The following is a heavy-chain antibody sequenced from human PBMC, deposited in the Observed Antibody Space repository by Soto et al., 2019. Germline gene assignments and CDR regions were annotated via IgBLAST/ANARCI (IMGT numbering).Heavy chain of an antibody. D-gene: IGHD6-13*01. CDR2: IYYSGST. V-gene: IGHV4-30-4*01. CDR1: GGSISSGDYY. Sequence: QVQLQESGPGLVKPSQTLSLTCTVSGGSISSGDYYWSWIRQPPGKGLEWIGYIYYSGSTYYNPSLKSRVTIAVDTSKNQFSLKLSSVTAADTAVYYCARDGAAGIWGGNWFDPWGQGTLVTVSS. CDR3: ARDGAAGIWGGNWFDP. J-gene: IGHJ5*02.